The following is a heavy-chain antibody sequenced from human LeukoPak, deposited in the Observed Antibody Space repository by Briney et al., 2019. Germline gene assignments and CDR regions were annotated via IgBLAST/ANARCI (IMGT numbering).Heavy chain of an antibody. J-gene: IGHJ4*02. Sequence: PGGSLRLSCAASGFTFSNYAMNWVRQAPGKGLEWVSALSGSGGSTYYADSVKGRFTISRDNSKNTLYLQMNSLRADDTAVYYCAKRSDYGGNWNHFDYWGQGTLVTVSS. CDR2: LSGSGGST. CDR1: GFTFSNYA. V-gene: IGHV3-23*01. CDR3: AKRSDYGGNWNHFDY. D-gene: IGHD4-23*01.